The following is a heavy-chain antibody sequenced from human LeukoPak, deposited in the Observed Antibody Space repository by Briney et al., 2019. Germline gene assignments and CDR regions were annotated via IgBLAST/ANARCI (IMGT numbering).Heavy chain of an antibody. J-gene: IGHJ4*02. CDR1: GGSINSYY. D-gene: IGHD6-6*01. Sequence: KPSETLSLTCTVSGGSINSYYWSWIRQPPGKGLEWIAYIYYSGSTSYNPSLKSRVTISVDTSKNQFSLKLNSATAADTAMYYCARGLYSSWAPDHWGQGTLVTVSS. CDR3: ARGLYSSWAPDH. V-gene: IGHV4-59*01. CDR2: IYYSGST.